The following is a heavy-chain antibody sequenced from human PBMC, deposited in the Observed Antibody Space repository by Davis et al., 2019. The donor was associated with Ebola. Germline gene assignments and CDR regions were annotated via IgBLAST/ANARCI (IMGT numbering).Heavy chain of an antibody. CDR3: ARDGYTYYDFWSGYYTKPGGYGMDV. J-gene: IGHJ6*02. V-gene: IGHV1-69*13. D-gene: IGHD3-3*01. Sequence: SVKVSCKASGGTFSSYAISWVRQAPGQGLEWMGGIIPIFGTANYAQKFQGRVTITADESTSTAYMELSSLRSEDTAVYYCARDGYTYYDFWSGYYTKPGGYGMDVWGQGTTVTVSS. CDR2: IIPIFGTA. CDR1: GGTFSSYA.